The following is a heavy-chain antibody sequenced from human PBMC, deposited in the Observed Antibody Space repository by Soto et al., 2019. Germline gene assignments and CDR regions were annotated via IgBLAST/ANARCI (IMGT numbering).Heavy chain of an antibody. CDR1: GGTFSSYA. V-gene: IGHV1-69*13. J-gene: IGHJ6*02. CDR2: IIPIFGTA. Sequence: GASVKVSCKASGGTFSSYAISWVRQAPGQGLEWMGGIIPIFGTANYAQKFQGRVTITADESTSTAYMELSSLRSEDTAVYYCASGGYYYYGMDVWGQGTTVTVSS. CDR3: ASGGYYYYGMDV.